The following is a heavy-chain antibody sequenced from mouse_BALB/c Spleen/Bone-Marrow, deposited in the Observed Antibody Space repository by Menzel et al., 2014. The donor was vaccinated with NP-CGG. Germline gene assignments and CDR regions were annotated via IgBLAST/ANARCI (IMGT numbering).Heavy chain of an antibody. CDR2: INTNGGTT. V-gene: IGHV5-6-3*01. J-gene: IGHJ3*01. Sequence: EVMLVGSGGVLVQPGGSLKLSCAASGFTFSSYDMSWVRQTPDKRLELVATINTNGGTTYYPDSVKGRFTISRDNAKSTLYLQMSRLKSADTAIYYCARNRYDWFAYWGQGTLVTVSA. CDR3: ARNRYDWFAY. D-gene: IGHD2-14*01. CDR1: GFTFSSYD.